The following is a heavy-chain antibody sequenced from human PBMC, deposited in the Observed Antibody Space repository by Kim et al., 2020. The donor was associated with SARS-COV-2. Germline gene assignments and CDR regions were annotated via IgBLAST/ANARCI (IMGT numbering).Heavy chain of an antibody. CDR3: ARDIWDYDILTGYRLPPGIDY. CDR2: IWYDGSNK. Sequence: GGSLRLSCAASGFTFSSYGMHWVRQAPGKGLEWVAVIWYDGSNKYYADSVKGRFTISRDNSKNTLYLQMNSLRAEDTAVYYCARDIWDYDILTGYRLPPGIDYWGQGTLVTVSS. D-gene: IGHD3-9*01. V-gene: IGHV3-33*01. J-gene: IGHJ4*02. CDR1: GFTFSSYG.